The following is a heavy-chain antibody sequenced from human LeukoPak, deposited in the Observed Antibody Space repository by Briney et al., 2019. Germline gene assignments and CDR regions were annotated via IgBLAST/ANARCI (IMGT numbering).Heavy chain of an antibody. J-gene: IGHJ4*02. CDR3: ARGRGPVLRFLEWLSYYFDY. D-gene: IGHD3-3*01. Sequence: ASETLSLTCAVYGGSFSGYYWSWIRQPPGKGLEWIGEINHSGSTNYNPSLKSRVTISVDTSKNQFSLKLSSVTAADTAVYYCARGRGPVLRFLEWLSYYFDYWGQGTLVTVSS. CDR1: GGSFSGYY. CDR2: INHSGST. V-gene: IGHV4-34*01.